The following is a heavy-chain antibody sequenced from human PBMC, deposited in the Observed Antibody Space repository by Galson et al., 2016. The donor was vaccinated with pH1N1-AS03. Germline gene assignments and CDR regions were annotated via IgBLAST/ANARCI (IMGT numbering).Heavy chain of an antibody. D-gene: IGHD3-10*02. Sequence: SLRLSCAASGFTFSSYAMTWVRQAPGKGLEWVSSISSSSSPVYYADSVKGRFTTSRDNAKNSVYLQMNSLRAEDTAVYYCARVSGGSRLLIFDFWGQGTLVTVSS. CDR2: ISSSSSPV. V-gene: IGHV3-21*01. CDR1: GFTFSSYA. J-gene: IGHJ4*02. CDR3: ARVSGGSRLLIFDF.